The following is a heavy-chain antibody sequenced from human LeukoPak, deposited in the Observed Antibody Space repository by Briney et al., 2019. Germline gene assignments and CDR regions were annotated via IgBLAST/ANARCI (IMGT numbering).Heavy chain of an antibody. J-gene: IGHJ4*02. CDR1: GFSFRCYG. Sequence: GGSLRLSCAASGFSFRCYGMHWVRQAPGKGLEWVAFIRYDANIEYYADSVKGRFTISRDNSKNTLFLQMNSLRAVDTAVYYCAKGGSSSWDFFDYWGQGTLVTVSS. CDR3: AKGGSSSWDFFDY. D-gene: IGHD6-13*01. V-gene: IGHV3-30*02. CDR2: IRYDANIE.